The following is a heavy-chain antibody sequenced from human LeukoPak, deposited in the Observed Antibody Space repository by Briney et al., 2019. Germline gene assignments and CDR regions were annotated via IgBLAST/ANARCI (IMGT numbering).Heavy chain of an antibody. J-gene: IGHJ3*02. CDR2: IYPGDSDT. V-gene: IGHV5-51*01. Sequence: GWXRXMXXXXXEWMGIIYPGDSDTRYSPSFQGQVTISADKSISTAYLQWSSLKASDTAMYYCARSYDAFDIWGQGTMVTVSS. CDR3: ARSYDAFDI. D-gene: IGHD3-10*01.